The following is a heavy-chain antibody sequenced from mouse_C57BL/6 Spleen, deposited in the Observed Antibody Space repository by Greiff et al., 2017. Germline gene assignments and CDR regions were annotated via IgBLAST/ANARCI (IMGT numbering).Heavy chain of an antibody. Sequence: VQLQQPGAELVKPGASVKMSCKASGYTFTSYWITWVKQRPGQGLEWIGDIYPGSGSTNYNEKFKSKATLTVDTSSSTAYMQLSSLTSEDSAVYYCARPYDYDEWAFDYWGQGTTLTVSS. J-gene: IGHJ2*01. CDR2: IYPGSGST. CDR1: GYTFTSYW. D-gene: IGHD2-4*01. CDR3: ARPYDYDEWAFDY. V-gene: IGHV1-55*01.